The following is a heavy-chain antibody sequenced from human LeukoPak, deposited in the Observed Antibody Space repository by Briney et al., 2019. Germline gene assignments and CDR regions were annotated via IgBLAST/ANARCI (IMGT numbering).Heavy chain of an antibody. Sequence: GGSLRLSCAASGFTFSSYSMNWVRQAPGKGLEWVSSISSSSSYIYYADSVKGRFTISRDNAKNSLYLQMNSLRAEDTAVYYCARTWELPTEDLDYWGQGTLVTVSS. J-gene: IGHJ4*02. CDR2: ISSSSSYI. V-gene: IGHV3-21*01. CDR3: ARTWELPTEDLDY. D-gene: IGHD1-26*01. CDR1: GFTFSSYS.